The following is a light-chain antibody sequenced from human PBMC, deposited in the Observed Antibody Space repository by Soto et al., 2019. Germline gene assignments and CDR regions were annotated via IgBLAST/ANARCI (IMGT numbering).Light chain of an antibody. J-gene: IGKJ1*01. Sequence: EIVLTQSPGTLSLSPGDRATLSCRSSQSVTRSYLAWYQQKPGQAPRLLIRGASSRATGIPDRFSGSGSGTDFTLTISRLEPEYFAVYYCQQHGSSPTGTFGQGTKVEIK. CDR1: QSVTRSY. CDR2: GAS. V-gene: IGKV3-20*01. CDR3: QQHGSSPTGT.